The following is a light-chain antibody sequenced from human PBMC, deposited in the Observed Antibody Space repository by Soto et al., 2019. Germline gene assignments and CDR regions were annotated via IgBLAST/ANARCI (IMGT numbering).Light chain of an antibody. CDR2: WAS. CDR3: QQYYSTPFT. V-gene: IGKV4-1*01. Sequence: DIVMTQSPDSLAVSLGERATINCKSSQSVLYSSNNKNYLAWYQQKPGQPPKLLIYWASTRESGVPERLSGSGSGTDFTLTISSLQAEDVAVYYCQQYYSTPFTFGGGTKVEIK. J-gene: IGKJ4*01. CDR1: QSVLYSSNNKNY.